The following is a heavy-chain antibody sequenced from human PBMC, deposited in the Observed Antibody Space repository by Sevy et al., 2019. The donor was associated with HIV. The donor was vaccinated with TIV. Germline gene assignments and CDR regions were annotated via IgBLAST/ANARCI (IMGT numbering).Heavy chain of an antibody. J-gene: IGHJ6*02. CDR3: ARYGALYYYGMDV. Sequence: GGFLRLSCAASGFTFSSYEMSWVRQAPGKGLEWVSYISSSGSTIYYADSVKGRFTISRDNAKNSLYLQMNSLRAEDTAVYYCARYGALYYYGMDVWGQGTTVTVSS. D-gene: IGHD4-17*01. V-gene: IGHV3-48*03. CDR1: GFTFSSYE. CDR2: ISSSGSTI.